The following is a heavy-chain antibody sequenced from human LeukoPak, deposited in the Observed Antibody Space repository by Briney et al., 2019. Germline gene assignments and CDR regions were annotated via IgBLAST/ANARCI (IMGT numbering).Heavy chain of an antibody. CDR3: ARDYYDSSGKLGSRFDA. CDR1: GVSISSSHW. CDR2: IYHDGST. J-gene: IGHJ5*02. D-gene: IGHD3-22*01. V-gene: IGHV4-4*02. Sequence: SGTLSLTCDVSGVSISSSHWWTWVRQPPGKGLEWIGEIYHDGSTNYNPSLKSRVTISIDKSKNEFSLKLTSVTAADTAFYYCARDYYDSSGKLGSRFDAWGQGTLVTVSS.